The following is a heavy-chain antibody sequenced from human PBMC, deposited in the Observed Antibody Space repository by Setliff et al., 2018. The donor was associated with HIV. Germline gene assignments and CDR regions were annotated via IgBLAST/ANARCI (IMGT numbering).Heavy chain of an antibody. V-gene: IGHV4-39*01. CDR1: GGSFSSSSYS. CDR2: IDYSGRT. J-gene: IGHJ5*02. D-gene: IGHD2-2*01. Sequence: SETLSLTCIVSGGSFSSSSYSWGWIRLPPGKGLEWIGSIDYSGRTYYNPSLKSRVTISVDTSKNQFSLNLSSVTAADTAVYYCARRKGYCSGPSCLEFSWFDPWGQGTLVTVSS. CDR3: ARRKGYCSGPSCLEFSWFDP.